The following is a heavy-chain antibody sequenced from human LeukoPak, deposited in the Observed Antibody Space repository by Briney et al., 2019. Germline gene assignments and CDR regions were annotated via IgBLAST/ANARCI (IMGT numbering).Heavy chain of an antibody. V-gene: IGHV3-23*01. CDR2: ISGSGGST. CDR1: GFTFSSYG. Sequence: PGGSLRLSCAASGFTFSSYGMSWVRQAPGKGLEWVSAISGSGGSTYYADSVKGRFTISRDNSKNTLYLQMNSLRAEDTAVYSCAKGYYGSGSYGWFDYWGQGTPVTVSS. D-gene: IGHD3-10*01. J-gene: IGHJ4*02. CDR3: AKGYYGSGSYGWFDY.